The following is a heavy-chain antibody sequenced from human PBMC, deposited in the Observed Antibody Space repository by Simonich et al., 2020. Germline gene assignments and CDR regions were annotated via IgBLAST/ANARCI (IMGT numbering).Heavy chain of an antibody. Sequence: EVQLVESGGGLVKPGGSLRLSCAASGFTFSSYSMNWGRQAPGKGLEWVSSISSSSSYIYYADSSKGRFTISIDNAKNSLYLQMNSLRAEDTAVYYCARWIAVAGTGAYGMDVWGQGTTVTVSS. V-gene: IGHV3-21*01. J-gene: IGHJ6*02. CDR1: GFTFSSYS. CDR3: ARWIAVAGTGAYGMDV. D-gene: IGHD6-19*01. CDR2: ISSSSSYI.